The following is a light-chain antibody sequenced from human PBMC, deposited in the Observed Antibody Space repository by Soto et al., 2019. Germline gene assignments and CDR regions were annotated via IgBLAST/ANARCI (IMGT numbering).Light chain of an antibody. J-gene: IGLJ2*01. CDR3: SSFAATHILI. CDR1: TPTKF. V-gene: IGLV2-11*01. CDR2: DVY. Sequence: QSALTQPHSVSGAPGQSVTLSCSGITPTKFVSWYQECPGKPPKLIIYDVYKRPSGVPARFSATKSDDTASLTISGLQADDEAIYFCSSFAATHILIFGGGTKLTVL.